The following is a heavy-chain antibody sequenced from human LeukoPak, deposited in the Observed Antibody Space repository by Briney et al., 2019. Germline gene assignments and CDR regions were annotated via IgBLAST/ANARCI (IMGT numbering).Heavy chain of an antibody. D-gene: IGHD3-10*01. V-gene: IGHV3-21*01. Sequence: GGSLRLSCAVSEFPFSFYEMNWVRQAPGKGLEWVSSISSSSSYIYYADTVKGRFTISRDNAKNSLYLQMNSLRAEDTAVYYCASPAVVRFWSQGTLVTVSS. CDR1: EFPFSFYE. CDR3: ASPAVVRF. J-gene: IGHJ4*02. CDR2: ISSSSSYI.